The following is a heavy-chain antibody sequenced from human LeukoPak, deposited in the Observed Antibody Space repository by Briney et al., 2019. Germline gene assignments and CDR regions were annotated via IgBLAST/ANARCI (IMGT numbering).Heavy chain of an antibody. D-gene: IGHD3-10*01. CDR3: ARAVGGDGSGSL. J-gene: IGHJ4*02. CDR1: GDSTSTYY. Sequence: SETLSLTCTVSGDSTSTYYWSWIRQPPGKGLEWIGYIYYRVTSDYNPSLKSRVTMSVDMSTRQISLKLSSVTAADTAVYYCARAVGGDGSGSLWGPGTLVTVSS. CDR2: IYYRVTS. V-gene: IGHV4-59*01.